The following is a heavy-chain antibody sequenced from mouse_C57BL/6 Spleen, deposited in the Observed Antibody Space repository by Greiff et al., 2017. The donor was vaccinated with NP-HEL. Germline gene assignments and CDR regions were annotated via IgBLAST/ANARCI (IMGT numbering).Heavy chain of an antibody. V-gene: IGHV5-6*01. Sequence: EVHLVESGGDLVKPGGSLKLSCAASGFTFSSYGMSWVRQTPDKRLEWVATISSGGSYTYYPDSVKGRFTISRDNAKNTLYLQMSSLKSEDTAMYYCARLCGSSFAYWGQGTLVTVSA. CDR1: GFTFSSYG. D-gene: IGHD1-1*01. CDR3: ARLCGSSFAY. J-gene: IGHJ3*01. CDR2: ISSGGSYT.